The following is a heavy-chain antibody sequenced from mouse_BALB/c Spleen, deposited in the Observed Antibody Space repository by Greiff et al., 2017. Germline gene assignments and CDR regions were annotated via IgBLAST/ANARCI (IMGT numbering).Heavy chain of an antibody. J-gene: IGHJ4*01. CDR2: ISSGGSYT. V-gene: IGHV5-6*01. Sequence: EVQLVESGGDLVKPGGSLKLSCAASGFTFSSYGMSWVRQTPDKRLEWVATISSGGSYTYYPDSVKGRFTISRDNAKNTLYLQMSSLKSEDTAMYYCARHRDYDGYSLYAMDYWGQGTSVTVSS. CDR1: GFTFSSYG. D-gene: IGHD2-3*01. CDR3: ARHRDYDGYSLYAMDY.